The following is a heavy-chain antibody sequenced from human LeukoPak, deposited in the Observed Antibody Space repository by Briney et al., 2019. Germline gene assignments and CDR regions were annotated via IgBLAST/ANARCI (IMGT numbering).Heavy chain of an antibody. J-gene: IGHJ4*02. V-gene: IGHV1-2*02. CDR2: INPNSGGT. CDR1: GGTFSSYA. CDR3: ARAPMGTAPLY. Sequence: ASVKVSCKASGGTFSSYAITWVRQAPGQGLEWMGWINPNSGGTNYAQKFQGRVTMSRDTSISTAYMELSSLTSDDTAFYYCARAPMGTAPLYWGQGTLVTVSS. D-gene: IGHD1/OR15-1a*01.